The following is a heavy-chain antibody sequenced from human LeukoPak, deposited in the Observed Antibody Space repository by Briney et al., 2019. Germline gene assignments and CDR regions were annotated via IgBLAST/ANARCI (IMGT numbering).Heavy chain of an antibody. Sequence: ASVKVSCKASGYTFTGYYIHWVRQAPGQGLEWMGWINPDSGGTNYAQNFHGRVTMTRDTSISTAHMAVSRLRSDDTAVYYCAREYYYGSGNYYNRIDYWGQGTLVTVSS. CDR2: INPDSGGT. V-gene: IGHV1-2*02. J-gene: IGHJ4*02. CDR3: AREYYYGSGNYYNRIDY. CDR1: GYTFTGYY. D-gene: IGHD3-10*01.